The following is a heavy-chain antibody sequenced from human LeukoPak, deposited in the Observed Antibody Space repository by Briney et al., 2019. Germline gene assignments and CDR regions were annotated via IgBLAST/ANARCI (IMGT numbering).Heavy chain of an antibody. V-gene: IGHV3-23*01. CDR3: AKDRTQGSGWYLIFDY. Sequence: PGGSLRLSCAASGFTYSISAMSWVRQAPGKGLEWVATISGNSITTYYADSLKGRFTIPRDASKNTLYLQMNSLRAEDTAVYFCAKDRTQGSGWYLIFDYWSQGTLVTVSS. CDR1: GFTYSISA. J-gene: IGHJ4*02. CDR2: ISGNSITT. D-gene: IGHD6-19*01.